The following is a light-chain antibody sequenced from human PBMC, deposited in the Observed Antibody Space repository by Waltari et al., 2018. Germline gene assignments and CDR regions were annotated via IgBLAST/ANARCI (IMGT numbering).Light chain of an antibody. CDR1: ESVSRA. CDR2: GAS. Sequence: ETASTQSPGTLCLTVGASVTVSCRASESVSRALAWYQQKPGQAPRLLIYGASTRATGIPDRFSGSGSGTDFSLTISRLEPDDFAVYYCQHYLRLPVTFGQGTTVEI. J-gene: IGKJ1*01. CDR3: QHYLRLPVT. V-gene: IGKV3-20*01.